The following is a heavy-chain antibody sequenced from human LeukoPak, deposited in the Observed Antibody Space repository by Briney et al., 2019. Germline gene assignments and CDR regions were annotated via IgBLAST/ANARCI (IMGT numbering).Heavy chain of an antibody. V-gene: IGHV1-18*01. CDR1: GYTFTSYG. Sequence: ASVKVSCKASGYTFTSYGISWVRQAPGQGLEWMGWISAYNGNTNYAQKLQGRVTMTRDTSTSTVYMELSSLRSEDTAVYYCARDPLPGGVSTYYFDYWGQGTLVTVSS. J-gene: IGHJ4*02. CDR3: ARDPLPGGVSTYYFDY. D-gene: IGHD3-16*01. CDR2: ISAYNGNT.